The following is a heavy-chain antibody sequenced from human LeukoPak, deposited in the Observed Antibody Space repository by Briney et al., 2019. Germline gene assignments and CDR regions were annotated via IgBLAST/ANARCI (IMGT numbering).Heavy chain of an antibody. Sequence: ASETLSLTCTVSSGSISSYYWSWIRQPPGKGLEWIGYIYYSGSTYYNPSLKSRVTISVDTSKNQFSLKLSSVTAADTAVYYCASNSYSGSYFRAETDIWGQGTMVTVSS. CDR2: IYYSGST. V-gene: IGHV4-59*08. CDR1: SGSISSYY. D-gene: IGHD1-26*01. CDR3: ASNSYSGSYFRAETDI. J-gene: IGHJ3*02.